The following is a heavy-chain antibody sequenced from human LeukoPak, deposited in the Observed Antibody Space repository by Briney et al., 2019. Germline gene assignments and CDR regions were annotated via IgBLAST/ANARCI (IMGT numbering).Heavy chain of an antibody. V-gene: IGHV1-2*02. CDR1: GYTFTDFY. CDR3: ARRVGSAWLYYFDY. J-gene: IGHJ4*02. D-gene: IGHD6-19*01. CDR2: INPNSGGT. Sequence: ASVTVSCKASGYTFTDFYIHWVRQAPGQGLEWMGWINPNSGGTNYAQKFQGRVTMTRDTSIRTAYMELSRLRSDDTAVYYCARRVGSAWLYYFDYWGQGILVTVSS.